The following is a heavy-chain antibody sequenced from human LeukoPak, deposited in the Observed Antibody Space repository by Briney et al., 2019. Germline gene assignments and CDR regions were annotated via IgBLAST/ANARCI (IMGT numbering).Heavy chain of an antibody. D-gene: IGHD4-17*01. V-gene: IGHV3-11*06. CDR2: ISSDNTYT. CDR3: VRGGPYGDYDAY. J-gene: IGHJ4*02. CDR1: GFTSSDYY. Sequence: GGSLRLSCAVSGFTSSDYYMSWVRQAPGKEMECVSYISSDNTYTNYADSVRGRFTISIDNAKNSLYLQMNSLRAEDTAVYYCVRGGPYGDYDAYWGQGTLVTVSS.